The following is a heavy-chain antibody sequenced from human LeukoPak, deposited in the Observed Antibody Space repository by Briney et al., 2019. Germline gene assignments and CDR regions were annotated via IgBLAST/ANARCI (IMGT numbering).Heavy chain of an antibody. Sequence: PSETLSLTCAVYGGSFSGYYWGWIRQPPGKGLEWIGYIYYSGSTNYNPSLKSRVTISVDTSKNQFSLKLSSVTAADTAVYYCARQGIRSDAFDIWGQGTMVTVSS. J-gene: IGHJ3*02. CDR1: GGSFSGYY. D-gene: IGHD3-3*02. V-gene: IGHV4-59*08. CDR3: ARQGIRSDAFDI. CDR2: IYYSGST.